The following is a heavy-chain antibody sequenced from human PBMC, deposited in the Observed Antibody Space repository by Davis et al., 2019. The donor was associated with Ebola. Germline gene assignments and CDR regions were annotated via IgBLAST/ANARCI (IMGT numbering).Heavy chain of an antibody. CDR1: GLTFTTSW. CDR3: WHSSGWFRDYFDC. D-gene: IGHD6-19*01. Sequence: GESLKISCVASGLTFTTSWMSWVRQAPGKGLEWVSAISGSGGSTYYADSVKGRFTISRDNSKNTLYLQMDSLRAEDTAVYYCWHSSGWFRDYFDCWGQGTLVTVSS. V-gene: IGHV3-23*01. J-gene: IGHJ4*02. CDR2: ISGSGGST.